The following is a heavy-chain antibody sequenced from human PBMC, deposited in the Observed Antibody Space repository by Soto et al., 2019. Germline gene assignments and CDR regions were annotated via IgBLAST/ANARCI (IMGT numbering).Heavy chain of an antibody. Sequence: ASVKVSCKASGGTFSSYAISWVRQAPGQGLEWMGGIIPIFGTANYAQKFQGRVTITADESTSTAYMELSSLRSEDTAVYYCARDGSGSYYNNWFDPWGQGTLVTVSS. D-gene: IGHD3-10*01. CDR2: IIPIFGTA. V-gene: IGHV1-69*13. CDR1: GGTFSSYA. CDR3: ARDGSGSYYNNWFDP. J-gene: IGHJ5*02.